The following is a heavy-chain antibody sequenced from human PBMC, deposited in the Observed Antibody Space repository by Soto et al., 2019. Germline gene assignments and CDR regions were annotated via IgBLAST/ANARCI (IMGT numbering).Heavy chain of an antibody. J-gene: IGHJ4*02. CDR2: ISRSGSTI. V-gene: IGHV3-48*03. CDR1: GFTFSVYE. Sequence: GGTLRLSCAASGFTFSVYEMNWVRQAPGKGLEWVSYISRSGSTIYYADSVKGRFTISRDNTKNSLYLQMNSLRAEDTAVYYCVHYPGYNSSWVGFDYWGQGTLVTVSS. CDR3: VHYPGYNSSWVGFDY. D-gene: IGHD6-13*01.